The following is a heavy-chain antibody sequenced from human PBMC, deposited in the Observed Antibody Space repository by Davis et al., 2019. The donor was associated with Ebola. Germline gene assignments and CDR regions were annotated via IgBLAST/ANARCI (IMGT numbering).Heavy chain of an antibody. CDR3: ARDSGPGGYNGGYFEF. D-gene: IGHD3-22*01. J-gene: IGHJ2*01. Sequence: GESLKISCAASGFTFSSYWMHWVRQVPGKGLVWVARINSDGSDIRYADSVKGRFTISRDNPENTVYLQLDNLSVGDTAVYYCARDSGPGGYNGGYFEFWGRGTLVSVSS. CDR2: INSDGSDI. V-gene: IGHV3-74*01. CDR1: GFTFSSYW.